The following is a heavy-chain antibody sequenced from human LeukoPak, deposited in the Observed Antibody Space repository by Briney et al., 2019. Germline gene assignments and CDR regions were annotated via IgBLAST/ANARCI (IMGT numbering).Heavy chain of an antibody. D-gene: IGHD3-3*01. CDR3: VRSDDFWSGYYGY. Sequence: GGSLRLSCAASGFTFDDYAMHWVRQAPGKGLEWVSLISWDGGSTYYADSVKGRFTISRDNSKNTLYLQMNSLRAEDTAVYYCVRSDDFWSGYYGYWGQGTLVTVSS. CDR2: ISWDGGST. V-gene: IGHV3-43D*03. J-gene: IGHJ4*02. CDR1: GFTFDDYA.